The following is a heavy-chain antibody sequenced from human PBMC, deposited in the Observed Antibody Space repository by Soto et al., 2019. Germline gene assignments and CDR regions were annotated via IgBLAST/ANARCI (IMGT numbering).Heavy chain of an antibody. J-gene: IGHJ5*02. V-gene: IGHV3-64*01. Sequence: GGSLRLSCAASGFTLRTFAIHWVRQAPGKGLEYVSGISNDGGITYYANSVKGRFTISRDNSKNTLYLQMDSLRAEDMAVYYCARDYRDILTGFNWFDPWGQGTLVTVSS. CDR3: ARDYRDILTGFNWFDP. D-gene: IGHD3-9*01. CDR2: ISNDGGIT. CDR1: GFTLRTFA.